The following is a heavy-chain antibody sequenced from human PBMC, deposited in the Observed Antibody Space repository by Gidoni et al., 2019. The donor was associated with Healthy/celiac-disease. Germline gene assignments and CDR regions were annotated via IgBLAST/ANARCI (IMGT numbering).Heavy chain of an antibody. J-gene: IGHJ6*02. CDR1: GFTVRSNY. D-gene: IGHD2-2*01. CDR3: ARDRCSSTSCYLGYYYYGMDV. CDR2: IYSGGST. V-gene: IGHV3-53*01. Sequence: EVQLVESGGGLIQPGGSLRLSCAASGFTVRSNYMSWVRQAPGKGLEWVSVIYSGGSTYYADSVKGRFTISRDNSKNTLYLQMNSLRAEDTAVYYCARDRCSSTSCYLGYYYYGMDVWGQGTTVTVSS.